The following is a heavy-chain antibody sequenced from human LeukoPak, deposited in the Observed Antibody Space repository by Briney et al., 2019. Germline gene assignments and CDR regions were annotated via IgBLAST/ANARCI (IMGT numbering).Heavy chain of an antibody. V-gene: IGHV3-30*15. Sequence: RSLTLSYAASGFTLNSYAKHLVRQAPGTGPESVTVISHDGTTKYYADSVNGRFTISRDNSKNTLYLQMSSLRVEDTAMYYCARDPIMGAPDYFDHWGQGTLVTVSS. CDR2: ISHDGTTK. J-gene: IGHJ4*02. D-gene: IGHD1-14*01. CDR3: ARDPIMGAPDYFDH. CDR1: GFTLNSYA.